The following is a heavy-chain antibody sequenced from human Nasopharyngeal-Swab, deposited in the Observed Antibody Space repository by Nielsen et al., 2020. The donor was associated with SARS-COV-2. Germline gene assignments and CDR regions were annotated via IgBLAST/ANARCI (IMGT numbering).Heavy chain of an antibody. CDR3: ARGHDYGSNFDY. D-gene: IGHD4-23*01. V-gene: IGHV1-18*01. J-gene: IGHJ4*02. CDR2: ISAYNGNT. CDR1: GYTLTELS. Sequence: ASVKVSCKVSGYTLTELSMHWVRQAPGQGLEWMGWISAYNGNTNYAQKLQGRVTMTTDTSTSTAYMELRSLRSDDTAVYYCARGHDYGSNFDYWGQGTLVTVSS.